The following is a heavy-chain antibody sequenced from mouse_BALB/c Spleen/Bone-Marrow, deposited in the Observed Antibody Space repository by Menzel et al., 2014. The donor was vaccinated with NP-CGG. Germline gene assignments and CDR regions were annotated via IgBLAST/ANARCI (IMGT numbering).Heavy chain of an antibody. CDR3: ARRGNFSPYYAMDY. CDR2: INPDSSTI. J-gene: IGHJ4*01. CDR1: GFDFSRYW. Sequence: EVKLVESGGGLVQPGGSLKLSCAASGFDFSRYWVSWVRRAPGKGLEWIGEINPDSSTINYTPSLKDKFIISRDNAKNTLYLQMSKVRSEDTALYYCARRGNFSPYYAMDYWGQGTSVTVSS. V-gene: IGHV4-1*02. D-gene: IGHD2-1*01.